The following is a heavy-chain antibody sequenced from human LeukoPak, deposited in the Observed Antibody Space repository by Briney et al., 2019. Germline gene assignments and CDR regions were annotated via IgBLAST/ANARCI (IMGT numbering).Heavy chain of an antibody. CDR1: GFTFSSYA. Sequence: LRLSCAASGFTFSSYAMSWVRQAPGKGLEWLGYITNSGSTYYNPSLKSRVTISVDTSKNQFSLKLSSVSAADTAVYYCARAPTTVVTPSYFDYWGQGALVTVSS. D-gene: IGHD4-23*01. CDR3: ARAPTTVVTPSYFDY. CDR2: ITNSGST. V-gene: IGHV4-31*02. J-gene: IGHJ4*02.